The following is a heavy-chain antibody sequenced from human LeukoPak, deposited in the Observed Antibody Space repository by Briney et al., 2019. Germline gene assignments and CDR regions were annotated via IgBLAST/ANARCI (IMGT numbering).Heavy chain of an antibody. CDR3: AKDMFARGAYIDQSVMDV. D-gene: IGHD3-10*02. Sequence: GRSLRLSCAASGFTFTSYGMHWVRQAPGKGLEWVAVISYDGSNKYYAESVKGRFTISRDNSKNTLYLQMNSLRAEDTAVYYCAKDMFARGAYIDQSVMDVWGKGATVTVSS. J-gene: IGHJ6*04. CDR2: ISYDGSNK. CDR1: GFTFTSYG. V-gene: IGHV3-30*18.